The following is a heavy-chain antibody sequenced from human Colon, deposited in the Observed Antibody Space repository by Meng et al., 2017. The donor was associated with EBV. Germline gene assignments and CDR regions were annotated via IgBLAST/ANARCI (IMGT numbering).Heavy chain of an antibody. CDR3: VRSSAWVRTGFEP. J-gene: IGHJ5*02. Sequence: QSQLQESGPGLVXPXXXXXLTXSVAGGSISTSGYYWGWIRQPPGKGLEWIGSIGHSGFTYYTPSLKSRVAVSLDTSKSQFSLMLTSVTAADTAVYYCVRSSAWVRTGFEPWGQGTLVTVSS. V-gene: IGHV4-39*01. CDR2: IGHSGFT. D-gene: IGHD6-19*01. CDR1: GGSISTSGYY.